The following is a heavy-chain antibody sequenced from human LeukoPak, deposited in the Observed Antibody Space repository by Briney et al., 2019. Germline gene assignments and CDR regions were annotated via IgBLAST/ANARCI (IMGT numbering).Heavy chain of an antibody. Sequence: GESLKISCEGSGYRFTSYWSGWLRQMPGKGPEWVGIIYPGDFDTRYNPSFQGRVTISADRSISTAYLQWNSLKASDTAMYFCATSTQWFGELKAFDYWGQGTRVTVSS. V-gene: IGHV5-51*01. CDR1: GYRFTSYW. CDR2: IYPGDFDT. D-gene: IGHD3-10*01. CDR3: ATSTQWFGELKAFDY. J-gene: IGHJ4*02.